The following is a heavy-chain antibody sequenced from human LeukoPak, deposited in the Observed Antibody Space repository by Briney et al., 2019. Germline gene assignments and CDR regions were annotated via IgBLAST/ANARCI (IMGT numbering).Heavy chain of an antibody. J-gene: IGHJ4*02. CDR2: ISGSGGST. Sequence: GGSLRLSCAASGFTFSSYAMSWVRQAPGKGLEWVSAISGSGGSTYYADSVKGRFTISRDNSKNTLYLQMNSLRAEDTGVYSCAKVKSAVAGTRGGFDYWGQGTLVTVSS. V-gene: IGHV3-23*01. CDR3: AKVKSAVAGTRGGFDY. D-gene: IGHD6-19*01. CDR1: GFTFSSYA.